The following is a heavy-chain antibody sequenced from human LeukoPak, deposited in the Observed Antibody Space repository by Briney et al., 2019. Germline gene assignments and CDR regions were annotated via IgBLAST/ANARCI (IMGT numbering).Heavy chain of an antibody. D-gene: IGHD1-26*01. CDR3: ARVGWELLQDYYYYYYMDV. J-gene: IGHJ6*03. Sequence: GGSLRLSCAGSGFTFSSYWMSWVRQAPGKGLEWVANIKQDGSEKYYVDSVKGRFTISRDNAKNSLYLQMNSLRAEDTAVYYCARVGWELLQDYYYYYYMDVWGKGTTVTVPS. CDR1: GFTFSSYW. CDR2: IKQDGSEK. V-gene: IGHV3-7*01.